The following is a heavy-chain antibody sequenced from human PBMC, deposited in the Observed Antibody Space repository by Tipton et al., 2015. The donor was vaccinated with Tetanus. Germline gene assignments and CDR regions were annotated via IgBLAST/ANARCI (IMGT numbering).Heavy chain of an antibody. J-gene: IGHJ6*02. CDR3: ARAFAEGEGYCGMDV. CDR2: ISGRGTST. V-gene: IGHV3-23*01. D-gene: IGHD3-10*01. CDR1: GFTFRNYG. Sequence: SLRLSCTASGFTFRNYGMSWVRQVPGKGLEWVSAISGRGTSTYYSDSGKGRFSITRDNTKNTLYLQMDSLRVEDTVGYYCARAFAEGEGYCGMDVWGQGTPVPVSS.